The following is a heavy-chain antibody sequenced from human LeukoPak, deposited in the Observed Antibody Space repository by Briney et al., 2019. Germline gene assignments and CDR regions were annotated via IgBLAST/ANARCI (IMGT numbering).Heavy chain of an antibody. Sequence: GGSLRLSCAASGFSFSSYNMNWVRQAPGKGPEWVSSITSSSSYIYYADSVKGRFTISRDNAKNSLYLQMDSLRVEDTAVYYCARDPYSGSYGPYYYYYMDVWGKGTTDTISS. V-gene: IGHV3-21*06. CDR2: ITSSSSYI. J-gene: IGHJ6*03. D-gene: IGHD1-26*01. CDR1: GFSFSSYN. CDR3: ARDPYSGSYGPYYYYYMDV.